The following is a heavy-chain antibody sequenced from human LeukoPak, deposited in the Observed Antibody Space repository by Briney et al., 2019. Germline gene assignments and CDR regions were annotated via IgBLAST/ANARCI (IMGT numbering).Heavy chain of an antibody. CDR3: ARDRSYYYGSGSFYYYGMDV. D-gene: IGHD3-10*01. CDR1: GYTFTSYG. J-gene: IGHJ6*04. V-gene: IGHV1-18*04. CDR2: ISAYEGNT. Sequence: GGSVRVSCKASGYTFTSYGISWVRQAPGQGREWRGWISAYEGNTNYAQKLQGRVTMTTDTSTSTAYMELRSLRSDDTAVYYCARDRSYYYGSGSFYYYGMDVWGKGTTVTVSS.